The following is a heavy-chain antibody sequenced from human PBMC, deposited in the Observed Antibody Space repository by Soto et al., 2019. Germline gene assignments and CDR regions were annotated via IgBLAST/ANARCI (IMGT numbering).Heavy chain of an antibody. Sequence: SALMSRACYMGWVRQAPGKGLEWISFVDRTGSPLFYADSVKGRFTISRDNAKNSLFLQMNSLRFEDTALYSCTRRGSIYARPKGDCWG. D-gene: IGHD3-16*01. V-gene: IGHV3-11*01. CDR3: TRRGSIYARPKGDC. J-gene: IGHJ4*01. CDR2: VDRTGSPL. CDR1: ALMSRACY.